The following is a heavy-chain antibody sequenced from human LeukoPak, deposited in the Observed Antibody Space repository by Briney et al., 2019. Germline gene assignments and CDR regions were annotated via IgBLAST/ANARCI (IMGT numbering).Heavy chain of an antibody. D-gene: IGHD3-22*01. CDR2: IIPLFRTA. J-gene: IGHJ4*02. Sequence: SVKVSCTTSGGTFNNYAINWVRQAPGQGLEWMGGIIPLFRTANYAQNFQGRVTITADESTRTAYMELSSLRSEDTAVYYCARGARGLDDYWGQGTLVTVSS. CDR3: ARGARGLDDY. V-gene: IGHV1-69*13. CDR1: GGTFNNYA.